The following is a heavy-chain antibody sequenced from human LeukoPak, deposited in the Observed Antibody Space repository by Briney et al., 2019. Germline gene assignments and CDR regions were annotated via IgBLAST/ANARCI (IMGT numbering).Heavy chain of an antibody. V-gene: IGHV1-2*02. D-gene: IGHD1-26*01. CDR3: ASLGATTIYYYGMDV. J-gene: IGHJ6*02. CDR1: GYTFTDYY. CDR2: INPNSGGT. Sequence: ASVKVSCKASGYTFTDYYLHWVRQAPGQELAWMGWINPNSGGTNYAQKFQGRVTMTRDTSISTAYMELGRLRSDDTAVYYCASLGATTIYYYGMDVWGQGTTVTVSS.